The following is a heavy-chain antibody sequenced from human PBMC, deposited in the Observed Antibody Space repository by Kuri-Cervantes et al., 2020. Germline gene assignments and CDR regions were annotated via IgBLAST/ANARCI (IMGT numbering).Heavy chain of an antibody. Sequence: GESLKISCAASGFTFSSYAMSWVRQAPGKGLEWVSAISGSGGSTYYADSVKGRFTISRDNSKKLVYLQMNSLRAEDTAVYYCARGTYGDAFDMWGQGTMVTVSS. J-gene: IGHJ3*02. CDR2: ISGSGGST. V-gene: IGHV3-23*01. D-gene: IGHD4-17*01. CDR3: ARGTYGDAFDM. CDR1: GFTFSSYA.